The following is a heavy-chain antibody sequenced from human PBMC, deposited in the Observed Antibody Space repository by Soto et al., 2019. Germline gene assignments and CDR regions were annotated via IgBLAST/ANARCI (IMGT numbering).Heavy chain of an antibody. Sequence: SVKVSCKASVGTFSSYAISWVRQAPGQGLEWMGGIIPIFGTANYAQKFQGRVTITADESTSTAYMGLSSLRTEDTAVYYCAGPGDGYNPFDYWGQGTRVTVS. CDR1: VGTFSSYA. V-gene: IGHV1-69*13. J-gene: IGHJ4*02. CDR2: IIPIFGTA. CDR3: AGPGDGYNPFDY. D-gene: IGHD5-12*01.